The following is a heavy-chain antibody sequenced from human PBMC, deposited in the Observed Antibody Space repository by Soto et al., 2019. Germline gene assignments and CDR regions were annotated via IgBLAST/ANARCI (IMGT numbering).Heavy chain of an antibody. Sequence: ASVKVSCKASGYTFTSYGISWVRQAPGQGLEWMGWISAYNGNTNYAQKLQGRVTMTTDTSTSTVYMELRSLRSDDTAVYYCARDLRIVATLGRYGMDVWGPGNAVTVSS. V-gene: IGHV1-18*04. D-gene: IGHD5-12*01. CDR1: GYTFTSYG. CDR2: ISAYNGNT. CDR3: ARDLRIVATLGRYGMDV. J-gene: IGHJ6*02.